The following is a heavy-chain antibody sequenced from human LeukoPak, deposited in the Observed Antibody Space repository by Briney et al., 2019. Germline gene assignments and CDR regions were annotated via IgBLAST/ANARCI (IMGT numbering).Heavy chain of an antibody. D-gene: IGHD6-13*01. Sequence: GRSLRLSCAASGFTFSTYYMSWIRQAPGKGREWVSYISSSGSYTNYADSVKGRFTISRDTAKNTLYLQMNSLRAEDTAVYYCARQQLDYYYYGMDVWGQGTTVTVSS. CDR1: GFTFSTYY. J-gene: IGHJ6*02. CDR3: ARQQLDYYYYGMDV. CDR2: ISSSGSYT. V-gene: IGHV3-11*03.